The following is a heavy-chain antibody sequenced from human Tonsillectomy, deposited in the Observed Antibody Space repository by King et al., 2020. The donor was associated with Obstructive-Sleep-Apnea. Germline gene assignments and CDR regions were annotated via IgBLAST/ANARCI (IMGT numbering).Heavy chain of an antibody. Sequence: QLQESGPGLVKPSQTLSLTCTVSGGSISSGDYYWSWICQPPVKGLEWIGYIYYSGSTYYNPSLKSRVTISVDTSKNQFSLKLSSVTAADTAVNYCARDSHNYYDSSGYYYFDYWGQGTLVTVSS. J-gene: IGHJ4*02. CDR2: IYYSGST. V-gene: IGHV4-30-4*01. CDR1: GGSISSGDYY. D-gene: IGHD3-22*01. CDR3: ARDSHNYYDSSGYYYFDY.